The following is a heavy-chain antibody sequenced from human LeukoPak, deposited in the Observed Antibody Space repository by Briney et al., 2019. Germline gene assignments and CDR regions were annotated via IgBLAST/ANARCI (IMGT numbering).Heavy chain of an antibody. CDR2: ISGSGGST. Sequence: SGGSLRLSCAASGVSFSSYAMSCVRQAPGKGLEWVSAISGSGGSTYYADSVKGRFTISRDNSKNTLYLQMNSLRAEDMAVYYCAKYWSMAGNNYFDPWGQGTLVTVSS. J-gene: IGHJ5*02. CDR3: AKYWSMAGNNYFDP. CDR1: GVSFSSYA. V-gene: IGHV3-23*01. D-gene: IGHD2-8*02.